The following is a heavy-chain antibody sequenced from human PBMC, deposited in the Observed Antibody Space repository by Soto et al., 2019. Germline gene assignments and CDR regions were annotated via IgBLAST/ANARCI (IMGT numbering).Heavy chain of an antibody. CDR2: IYQSGSS. D-gene: IGHD2-15*01. J-gene: IGHJ4*02. V-gene: IGHV4-30-2*01. CDR3: GKVLIGATRHTDVDS. CDR1: GGSISSGGYS. Sequence: SETLSLTCGVSGGSISSGGYSWNWIRQPPGKGLEWIGYIYQSGSSYYNPSLKSRVTISIDRSKNQFSLKLSSVTAADTAVYYCGKVLIGATRHTDVDSWGQGALVTVSS.